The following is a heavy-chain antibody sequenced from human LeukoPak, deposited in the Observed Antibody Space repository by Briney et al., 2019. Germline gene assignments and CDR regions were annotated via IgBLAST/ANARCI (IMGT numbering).Heavy chain of an antibody. Sequence: SVKVSCKASGYTFTGYYMHWVRQAPGQGLEWMGWINGNSGGTNYAQKFQGRVTMTRDTSINTAYMDLSGLRSDDTAVYYCARAFLDTSYYFDYWGQGTLVTVSS. V-gene: IGHV1-2*02. D-gene: IGHD2-2*01. CDR2: INGNSGGT. J-gene: IGHJ4*02. CDR3: ARAFLDTSYYFDY. CDR1: GYTFTGYY.